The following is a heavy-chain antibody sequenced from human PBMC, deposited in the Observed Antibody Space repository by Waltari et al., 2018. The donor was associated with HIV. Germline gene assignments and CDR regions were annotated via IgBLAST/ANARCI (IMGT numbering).Heavy chain of an antibody. CDR1: GYPFSDND. CDR2: MNPKTCTT. D-gene: IGHD4-17*01. J-gene: IGHJ4*02. CDR3: ARQGAGDYGDYLFDY. Sequence: QVQLVQSGTEVKEPGASLKVSCKASGYPFSDNDINWVRQAPGQGLEWMGWMNPKTCTTGFAQTLQGRVILTRDASMNTAYMELNNLTSGDTAVYYCARQGAGDYGDYLFDYWGQGTLLTVSS. V-gene: IGHV1-8*01.